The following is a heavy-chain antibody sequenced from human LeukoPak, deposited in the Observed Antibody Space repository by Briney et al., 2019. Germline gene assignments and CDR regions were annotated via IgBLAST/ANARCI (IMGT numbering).Heavy chain of an antibody. Sequence: PGGSLGLSCAASGFTFSSYEMNWVRQAPGKGLEWVSYISRSGSTTYYADSVKGRFTISRDNAKNSLYLQMNSLRVEDTAVYYCARDTSISSYYYYMDVWGKGTTVTVSS. D-gene: IGHD2-21*01. CDR2: ISRSGSTT. CDR1: GFTFSSYE. CDR3: ARDTSISSYYYYMDV. J-gene: IGHJ6*03. V-gene: IGHV3-48*03.